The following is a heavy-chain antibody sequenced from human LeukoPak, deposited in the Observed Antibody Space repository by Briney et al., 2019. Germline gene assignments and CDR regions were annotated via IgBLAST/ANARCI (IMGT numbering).Heavy chain of an antibody. CDR2: ISSSSYI. Sequence: GGALRLSCAASGFTFSSYSMNWVRQAPGKGLEWVSSISSSSYIYYADSVKGRFTISSDNAKNSLYLQMKSLRAEDTAAYYCARGGITMIVVAQNPDYWGQGTLVTVSS. CDR1: GFTFSSYS. D-gene: IGHD3-22*01. V-gene: IGHV3-21*01. J-gene: IGHJ4*02. CDR3: ARGGITMIVVAQNPDY.